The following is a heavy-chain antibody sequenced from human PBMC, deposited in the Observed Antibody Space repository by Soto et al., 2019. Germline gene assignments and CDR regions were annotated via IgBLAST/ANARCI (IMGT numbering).Heavy chain of an antibody. J-gene: IGHJ1*01. CDR3: TRGDRSSSWYGGFYSRH. D-gene: IGHD6-13*01. CDR1: SGSFSGYY. Sequence: QMQLQQWGAGLLKPSETLSLTCAVNSGSFSGYYWTWIRQPPGKGLEWIGEINHSGTTNYNPSLKSRVTILVDTSKNLFFLKLKSVTAADTAVYYCTRGDRSSSWYGGFYSRHWXQ. V-gene: IGHV4-34*01. CDR2: INHSGTT.